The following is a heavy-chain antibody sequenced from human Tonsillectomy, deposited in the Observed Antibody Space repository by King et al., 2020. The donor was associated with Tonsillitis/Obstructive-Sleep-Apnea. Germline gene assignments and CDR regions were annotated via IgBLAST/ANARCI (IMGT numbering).Heavy chain of an antibody. CDR3: AHIVLNNYPNIYMDV. CDR1: GFSLSTSGVG. CDR2: IYWDDDK. V-gene: IGHV2-5*02. D-gene: IGHD4-11*01. J-gene: IGHJ6*03. Sequence: TLKESGPTLVKPTQTLTLTCTFSGFSLSTSGVGVGWIRQPPGKALECLALIYWDDDKRYSPSLKSRLTITKDTSKNQVVLTMTNMDPVDTASYHCAHIVLNNYPNIYMDVWGKGTTVTVSS.